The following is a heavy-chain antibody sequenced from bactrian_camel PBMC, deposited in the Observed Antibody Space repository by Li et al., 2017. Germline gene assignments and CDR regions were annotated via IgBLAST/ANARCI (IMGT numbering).Heavy chain of an antibody. CDR2: IDIEGTT. CDR1: KYAVSMYC. Sequence: HVQLVESGGGSVQAGGSLKLSCAPSKYAVSMYCMGWFRQAPGKEREGVASIDIEGTTTYTDSVKGRLTISRDNAKNTVYLQMNNLKREDTAMYHCVRRLWNSDYSFGYWGRGTQVTVS. J-gene: IGHJ6*01. D-gene: IGHD4*01. V-gene: IGHV3S53*01. CDR3: VRRLWNSDYSFGY.